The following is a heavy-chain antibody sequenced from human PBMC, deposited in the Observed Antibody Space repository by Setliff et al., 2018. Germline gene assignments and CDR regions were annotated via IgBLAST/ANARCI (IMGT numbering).Heavy chain of an antibody. V-gene: IGHV1-18*01. Sequence: GASVKVSCKASGYTFTSCGISWVRQAPGQGLEWMGWISAYNGNTNYAQKLQGRVTMTTDTSTSTAYMELRSLRSDDTAVYYCAREVPLLGYCSGGSCYQPVFDYWGQGTLVTVSS. CDR1: GYTFTSCG. J-gene: IGHJ4*02. D-gene: IGHD2-15*01. CDR3: AREVPLLGYCSGGSCYQPVFDY. CDR2: ISAYNGNT.